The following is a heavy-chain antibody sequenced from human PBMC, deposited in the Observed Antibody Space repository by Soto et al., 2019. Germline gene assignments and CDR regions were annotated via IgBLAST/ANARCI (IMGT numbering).Heavy chain of an antibody. CDR2: ISAYNGNT. V-gene: IGHV1-18*01. CDR3: AKRPRWAIAAADHFDS. Sequence: GASVKVSCKASGYTFTSYRISWGRQAPGQGLEWMGWISAYNGNTNYAQKLQGRVTISRDTSKNTLSLQMNSLRAEDTAVYYCAKRPRWAIAAADHFDSWGQGTLVTVSS. CDR1: GYTFTSYR. D-gene: IGHD6-13*01. J-gene: IGHJ4*02.